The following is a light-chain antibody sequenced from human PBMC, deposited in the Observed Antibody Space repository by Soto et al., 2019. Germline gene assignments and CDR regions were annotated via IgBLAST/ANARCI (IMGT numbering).Light chain of an antibody. Sequence: DIQMTQSPSSLSASVGDTVTITCRASQSISVHLNWYQQKPGKVPKLLIYAASNLHSGVPSRFSGSGSETDFALTISSLQPEDFATYYCQQSYITPYTFGQGNRLEIK. V-gene: IGKV1-39*01. J-gene: IGKJ2*01. CDR1: QSISVH. CDR2: AAS. CDR3: QQSYITPYT.